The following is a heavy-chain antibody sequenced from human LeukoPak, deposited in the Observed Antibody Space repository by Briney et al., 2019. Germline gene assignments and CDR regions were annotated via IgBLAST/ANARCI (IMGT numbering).Heavy chain of an antibody. CDR1: GGSVSGYH. J-gene: IGHJ4*02. CDR3: ARVTAAGGGFDH. D-gene: IGHD2-15*01. Sequence: SETLSLTCTVSGGSVSGYHRSWIRQPPGQGLECIGHIYFTGSTTYNPSLKSRVTISVDTSQNQFSLSLTSVISADTAVYYCARVTAAGGGFDHWGQGTLVTVSS. V-gene: IGHV4-59*02. CDR2: IYFTGST.